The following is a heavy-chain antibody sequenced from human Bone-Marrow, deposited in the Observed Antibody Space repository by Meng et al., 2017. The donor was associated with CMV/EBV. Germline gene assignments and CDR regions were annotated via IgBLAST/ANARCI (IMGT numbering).Heavy chain of an antibody. J-gene: IGHJ4*02. V-gene: IGHV4-39*01. CDR2: IYYSGST. Sequence: ESLKISCTVSGGSISSSSYYWGWIRQPPGKGLEWIGSIYYSGSTYYNPSLKSRVTISVDTSKNQFSLRLSTMTAADTAVYFCARQGVTTATFDYWGQGTLVTVSS. CDR1: GGSISSSSYY. D-gene: IGHD4-11*01. CDR3: ARQGVTTATFDY.